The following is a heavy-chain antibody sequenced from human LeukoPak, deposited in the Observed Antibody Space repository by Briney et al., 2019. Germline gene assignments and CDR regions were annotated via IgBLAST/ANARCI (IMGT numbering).Heavy chain of an antibody. J-gene: IGHJ4*02. CDR2: TYYRSEWYS. Sequence: SQTLSLTCAISGDSVSSNSASWTWIRQSPSRGLEWLGRTYYRSEWYSDYAVSVRSRITINSDTSSNQFSLHLNSVTPEDTAVYYCATGTSRAYNYWGQGTLVTVSS. CDR3: ATGTSRAYNY. V-gene: IGHV6-1*01. D-gene: IGHD2-21*01. CDR1: GDSVSSNSAS.